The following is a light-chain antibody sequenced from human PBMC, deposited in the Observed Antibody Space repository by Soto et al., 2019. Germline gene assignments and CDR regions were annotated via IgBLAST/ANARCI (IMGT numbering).Light chain of an antibody. J-gene: IGKJ1*01. CDR3: QQYNSHWT. Sequence: DIRMTQYPSSLSASVGDRVTITCRASQGIRNDLGWYQQKPGKAPKRLIYAASSLRSGVPSRLSGSGSGTEFTLTISSLTPEDFATYYCQQYNSHWTFGHGTKVDI. CDR1: QGIRND. CDR2: AAS. V-gene: IGKV1-17*01.